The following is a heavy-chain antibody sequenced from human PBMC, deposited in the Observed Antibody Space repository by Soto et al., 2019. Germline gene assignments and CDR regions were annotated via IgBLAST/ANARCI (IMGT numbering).Heavy chain of an antibody. J-gene: IGHJ5*02. CDR2: VYATGTS. V-gene: IGHV4-4*07. D-gene: IGHD4-17*01. CDR1: GGSMSKFY. Sequence: SETRSLTCSVSGGSMSKFYWSWIRKTAGKGLEWMGRVYATGTSDYNPSLRSRIAMSVDISKKTFSLRLRSVTAADTGVYYCVRDGSKTLRDCFDPWGQGILVTVS. CDR3: VRDGSKTLRDCFDP.